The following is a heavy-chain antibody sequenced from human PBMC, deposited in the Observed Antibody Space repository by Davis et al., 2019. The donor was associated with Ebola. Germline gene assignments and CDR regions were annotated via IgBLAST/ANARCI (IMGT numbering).Heavy chain of an antibody. CDR3: ARDKQWELDY. J-gene: IGHJ4*02. Sequence: GESLKISCAASGFTFSSYGMHWVRQAPGKGLEWVAVIWYDGSNKYYADSVKGRFTISRDNSKNTLYLQMNSLRAEETAVYYCARDKQWELDYWGQGTLVTVSS. D-gene: IGHD1-26*01. V-gene: IGHV3-33*01. CDR2: IWYDGSNK. CDR1: GFTFSSYG.